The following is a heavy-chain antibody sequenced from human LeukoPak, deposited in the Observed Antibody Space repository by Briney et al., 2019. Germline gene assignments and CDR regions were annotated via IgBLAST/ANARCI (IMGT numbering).Heavy chain of an antibody. CDR1: GFTFSSYA. J-gene: IGHJ5*01. CDR2: ISGGGGTT. Sequence: GGSLRLSCAASGFTFSSYAMSWVRQAPGKGLEWVSTISGGGGTTYYADSVKGRFTISRDNAKNTLSLQMNSLRAEDTAVYFCTRAPHFSDSWGQGTQVTVSS. V-gene: IGHV3-23*01. D-gene: IGHD2/OR15-2a*01. CDR3: TRAPHFSDS.